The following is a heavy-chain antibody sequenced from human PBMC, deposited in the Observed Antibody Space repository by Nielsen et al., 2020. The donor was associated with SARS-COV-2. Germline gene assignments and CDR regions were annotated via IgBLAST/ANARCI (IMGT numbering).Heavy chain of an antibody. Sequence: SCAASGFTFSSYGMHWVRQAPGKGLEWVAVIWYDGSNKYYADSVKGRFTISRDNSKNTLYLQMNSLRAEDTAVYYCVRESAYGDYTGGFDYWGQGALVTVSS. V-gene: IGHV3-33*01. J-gene: IGHJ4*02. D-gene: IGHD4-17*01. CDR3: VRESAYGDYTGGFDY. CDR2: IWYDGSNK. CDR1: GFTFSSYG.